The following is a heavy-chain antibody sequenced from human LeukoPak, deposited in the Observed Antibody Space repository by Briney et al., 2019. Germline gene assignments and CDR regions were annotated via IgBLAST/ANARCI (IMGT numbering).Heavy chain of an antibody. J-gene: IGHJ4*02. CDR2: IYYSGST. Sequence: SETLSLTCTVSGDSISSSSYYWGWIRQSPGKGLEWIGSIYYSGSTYYNPSLKSRVTISVDTSKNQFSLKLSSVTAADTAVYYCARHGSLGWYFDYWGQGTLVTVSS. V-gene: IGHV4-39*01. D-gene: IGHD2-15*01. CDR3: ARHGSLGWYFDY. CDR1: GDSISSSSYY.